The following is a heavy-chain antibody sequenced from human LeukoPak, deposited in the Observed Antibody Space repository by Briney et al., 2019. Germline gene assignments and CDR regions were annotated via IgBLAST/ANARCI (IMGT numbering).Heavy chain of an antibody. CDR3: ARTTMATIYNWFDP. CDR1: GFTFSSYS. Sequence: GGSLRLSCAASGFTFSSYSMHWVRQAPGKGLEYVSGISSNGGSTWYAGSVKGRFTISRDNSKNTLYLQMNSLRAEDTAVYYCARTTMATIYNWFDPWGQGTLVTVSS. V-gene: IGHV3-64*02. CDR2: ISSNGGST. D-gene: IGHD5-24*01. J-gene: IGHJ5*02.